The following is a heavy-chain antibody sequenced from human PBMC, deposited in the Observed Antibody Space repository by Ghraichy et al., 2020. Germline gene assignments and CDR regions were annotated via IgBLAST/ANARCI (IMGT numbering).Heavy chain of an antibody. J-gene: IGHJ4*02. Sequence: GGSLRLSCKASGFSVIPNYMSWVRQAPGKGLEWVSVIYADGQTKYADPVKGRFTISRDSSTNTVFLQMDSLRAEDTALYYCARDLANQGALWGQGTLVTVSS. CDR3: ARDLANQGAL. CDR1: GFSVIPNY. CDR2: IYADGQT. D-gene: IGHD1-26*01. V-gene: IGHV3-53*01.